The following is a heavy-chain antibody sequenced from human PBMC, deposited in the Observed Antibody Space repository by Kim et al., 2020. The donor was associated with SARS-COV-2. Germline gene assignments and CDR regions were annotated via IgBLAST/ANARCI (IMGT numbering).Heavy chain of an antibody. D-gene: IGHD1-26*01. J-gene: IGHJ4*02. Sequence: ASVKVSCKASGYTFTSYGISWVRQAPGQGLEWMGWISAYTGNTNYAQKLQGRVTMTTDTSTSTAYMELRSLRSDDTAVYYCAISSLSGSYYIIWGQGTLVTVSS. V-gene: IGHV1-18*01. CDR1: GYTFTSYG. CDR2: ISAYTGNT. CDR3: AISSLSGSYYII.